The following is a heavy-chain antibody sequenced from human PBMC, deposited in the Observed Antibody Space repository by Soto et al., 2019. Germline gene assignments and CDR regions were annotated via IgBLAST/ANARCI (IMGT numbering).Heavy chain of an antibody. CDR1: GGSISSSY. V-gene: IGHV4-4*07. CDR2: FYTTGRA. CDR3: ARDQYDFRSGSYYYAMEV. Sequence: PSETLSLTCSVSGGSISSSYWNWIRQPAGKGLEWIGRFYTTGRASYNPSLKGRLTLSGDTSKNQFSLRLGSATAADTAVYYCARDQYDFRSGSYYYAMEVWGQGTKVT. D-gene: IGHD3-3*01. J-gene: IGHJ6*02.